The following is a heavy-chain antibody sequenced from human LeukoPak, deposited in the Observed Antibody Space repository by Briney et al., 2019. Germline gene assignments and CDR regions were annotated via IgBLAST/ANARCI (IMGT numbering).Heavy chain of an antibody. Sequence: SETLSLTCAVYGGSFSGYYWSWIRQPPGKGLEWIGEINHSGSTNYNPSLKSRVTISVDTSKNQFSLKLTSVTAADTAVYFCAGKESGGKGIDYWGQGTLVTVSS. D-gene: IGHD2-15*01. CDR3: AGKESGGKGIDY. V-gene: IGHV4-34*01. J-gene: IGHJ4*02. CDR2: INHSGST. CDR1: GGSFSGYY.